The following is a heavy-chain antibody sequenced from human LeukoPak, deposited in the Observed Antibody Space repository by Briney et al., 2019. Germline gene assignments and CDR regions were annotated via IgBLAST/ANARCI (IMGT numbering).Heavy chain of an antibody. V-gene: IGHV1-46*01. CDR2: INPSGGST. CDR1: GGTFSSYA. CDR3: AREDMGAKYY. D-gene: IGHD1-26*01. Sequence: ASVKVSCKASGGTFSSYAISWVRQAPGQGLEWMGIINPSGGSTSYAQKFQGRVTMTRDTSTSTVYMELSSLRSEDTAVYYCAREDMGAKYYWGQGTLVTVSS. J-gene: IGHJ4*02.